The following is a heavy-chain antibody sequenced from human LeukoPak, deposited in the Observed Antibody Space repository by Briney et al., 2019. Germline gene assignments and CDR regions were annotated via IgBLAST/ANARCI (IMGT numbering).Heavy chain of an antibody. CDR2: IYYSGST. D-gene: IGHD3-9*01. CDR1: GGSISSYY. Sequence: SETLSLTCTVSGGSISSYYWSWIRQPPGKGLEWIGYIYYSGSTNYNPSLKSRVTISVDTSKNQFSLKLSSVTAADTAVYYCARVPPYYDFLTGYSPYGMDVWGKGTTVTVSS. J-gene: IGHJ6*04. CDR3: ARVPPYYDFLTGYSPYGMDV. V-gene: IGHV4-59*01.